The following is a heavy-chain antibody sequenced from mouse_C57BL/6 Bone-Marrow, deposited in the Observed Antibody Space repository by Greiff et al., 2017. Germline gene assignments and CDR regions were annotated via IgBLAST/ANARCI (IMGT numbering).Heavy chain of an antibody. J-gene: IGHJ2*01. CDR3: ARWKTTMVRGYFDY. CDR1: GYAFTNYL. Sequence: QVQLQQSGAELVRPGTSVKVSCKASGYAFTNYLIEWVKQRPGQGLEWIGVINPGSGGTNYNEKFKGKGTLTADKSSSTAYMQLSSLTSEDSAVYFCARWKTTMVRGYFDYWGQGTTLTVSS. D-gene: IGHD2-2*01. CDR2: INPGSGGT. V-gene: IGHV1-54*01.